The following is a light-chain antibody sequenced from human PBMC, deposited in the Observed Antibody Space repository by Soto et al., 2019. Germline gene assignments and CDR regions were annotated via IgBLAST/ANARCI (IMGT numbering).Light chain of an antibody. V-gene: IGLV2-18*02. Sequence: QSALTQPPSVSGSPGQSVAISCTGTNSDVGSYNRVSWYQQPPGTAPKLIIYDVSNRPSGVPDRFSGSKSGNTASLTIAGLQAEDEADYYCSSYTTTNTYVFGSGTKVTVL. J-gene: IGLJ1*01. CDR3: SSYTTTNTYV. CDR2: DVS. CDR1: NSDVGSYNR.